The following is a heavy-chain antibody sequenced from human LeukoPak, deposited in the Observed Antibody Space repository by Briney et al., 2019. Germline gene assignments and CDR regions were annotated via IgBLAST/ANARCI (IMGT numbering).Heavy chain of an antibody. CDR2: ISSSGSTI. Sequence: GGSLRLSCPASGFTFSDYYMSRIRQAPGKGLEWVSYISSSGSTIYYADSVKGRFTISRDNAKNSLYLQMNSLRAEDTAVYYCARVNWLTWVVDYWGQGTLVTVSS. V-gene: IGHV3-11*01. CDR3: ARVNWLTWVVDY. CDR1: GFTFSDYY. J-gene: IGHJ4*02. D-gene: IGHD3-9*01.